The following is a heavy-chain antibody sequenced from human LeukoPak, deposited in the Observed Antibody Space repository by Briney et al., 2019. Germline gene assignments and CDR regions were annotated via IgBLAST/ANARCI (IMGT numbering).Heavy chain of an antibody. D-gene: IGHD6-13*01. V-gene: IGHV3-33*01. J-gene: IGHJ4*02. CDR2: IWYDGSNK. CDR1: GFTFRSYG. Sequence: PGGSPRLSCAASGFTFRSYGTNWVRHAPANGLGWVAVIWYDGSNKYYGDSVKGRFTISRDNSKNTLYLQMNSLRAEDTAVYYCARGGSGSWYNDYWGQGTLVTVSS. CDR3: ARGGSGSWYNDY.